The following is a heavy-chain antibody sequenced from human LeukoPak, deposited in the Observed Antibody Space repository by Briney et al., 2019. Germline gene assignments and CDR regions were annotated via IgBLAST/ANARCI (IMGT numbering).Heavy chain of an antibody. J-gene: IGHJ4*02. V-gene: IGHV3-23*01. CDR1: GFPFRSYA. CDR2: ISESGGRT. CDR3: ARSRSGAY. Sequence: GGSLRLSCAASGFPFRSYAMSWVRQAPGKGLEWISVISESGGRTYYADSVKGRFTISRDNAKNSLYLQMDSLRAEDTAVYYCARSRSGAYWGQGTLVTVSS. D-gene: IGHD3-3*01.